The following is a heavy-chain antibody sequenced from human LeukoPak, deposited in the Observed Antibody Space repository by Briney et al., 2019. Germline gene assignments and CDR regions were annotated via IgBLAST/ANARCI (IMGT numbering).Heavy chain of an antibody. CDR1: GGSISSYY. CDR3: ARRRYSNYATDGPNWFDP. D-gene: IGHD4-11*01. J-gene: IGHJ5*02. CDR2: IYYSGST. Sequence: SETLSLTCTVSGGSISSYYWSWIRQPPGKGREWMGYIYYSGSTNYNPSLNSRVTISVDTSKNQLSLKLSSVTAADTAVYYCARRRYSNYATDGPNWFDPWGQGTLVTVSS. V-gene: IGHV4-59*08.